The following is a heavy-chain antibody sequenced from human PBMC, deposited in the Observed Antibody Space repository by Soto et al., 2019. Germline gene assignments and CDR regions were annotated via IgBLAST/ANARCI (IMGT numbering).Heavy chain of an antibody. CDR1: GGTFSSYT. D-gene: IGHD3-3*01. CDR3: ARTRDTIFGVVPKFDY. Sequence: GVSVKVSCKASGGTFSSYTISWVRQAPGQGLEWMGRILPILGIANYAQKFQGRVTITADKSTSTAYMELSSLRSEDTAVYYCARTRDTIFGVVPKFDYWGQGTLVTVSS. CDR2: ILPILGIA. J-gene: IGHJ4*02. V-gene: IGHV1-69*02.